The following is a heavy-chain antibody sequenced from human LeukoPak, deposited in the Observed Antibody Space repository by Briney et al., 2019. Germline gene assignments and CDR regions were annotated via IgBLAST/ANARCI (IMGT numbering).Heavy chain of an antibody. CDR2: VHSSGTT. D-gene: IGHD3-22*01. CDR1: GGSITNYY. V-gene: IGHV4-4*07. Sequence: PSGTLSLTCTVPGGSITNYYWTWIRQPAEKGLEWIGRVHSSGTTNYNPSLTSRATMSLAASKNKFSRKLSSVTAADTAVYYCARAPPYDSTTLDHWGQGTLVTVSS. J-gene: IGHJ4*02. CDR3: ARAPPYDSTTLDH.